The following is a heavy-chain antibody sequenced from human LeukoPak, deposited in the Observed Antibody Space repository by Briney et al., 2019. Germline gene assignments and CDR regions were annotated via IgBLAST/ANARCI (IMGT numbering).Heavy chain of an antibody. V-gene: IGHV1-69*13. CDR3: ARGSWATIFGVVIPSYYFDY. D-gene: IGHD3-3*01. Sequence: ASVGVSYRASGGTFSIYAISWVRQAPGRGREWMGGIIPICGTANYAQKFQGRVTITADESTSTAYMELSSLRSEDTAVYYCARGSWATIFGVVIPSYYFDYWGQGTLVTVSS. J-gene: IGHJ4*02. CDR1: GGTFSIYA. CDR2: IIPICGTA.